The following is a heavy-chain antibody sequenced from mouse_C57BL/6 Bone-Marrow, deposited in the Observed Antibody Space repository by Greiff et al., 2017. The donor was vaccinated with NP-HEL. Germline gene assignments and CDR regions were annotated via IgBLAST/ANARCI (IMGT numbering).Heavy chain of an antibody. J-gene: IGHJ2*01. CDR2: IYPRSGNT. V-gene: IGHV1-81*01. CDR3: ARLGIYYDPFDY. D-gene: IGHD2-4*01. CDR1: GYTFTSYG. Sequence: VNVVESGAELARPGASVKLSCKASGYTFTSYGISWVKQRTGQGLEWIGEIYPRSGNTYYNEKFKGKATLTADKSSSTAYMELRSLTSEDSAVYFCARLGIYYDPFDYWGQGTTLTVSS.